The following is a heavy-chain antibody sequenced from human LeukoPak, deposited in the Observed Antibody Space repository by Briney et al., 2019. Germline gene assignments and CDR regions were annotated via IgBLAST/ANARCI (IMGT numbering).Heavy chain of an antibody. CDR3: ARRFYFAMDV. Sequence: VASVKVSCKGCGYSFTGYFMQWVRQAAGQGGEWMGWINPNSGDTNYVQKVQGQVTMTRDTSISTAYMELSRLRSDDAAEYYCARRFYFAMDVWGQGPTVTVSS. J-gene: IGHJ6*01. V-gene: IGHV1-2*02. D-gene: IGHD3-16*01. CDR1: GYSFTGYF. CDR2: INPNSGDT.